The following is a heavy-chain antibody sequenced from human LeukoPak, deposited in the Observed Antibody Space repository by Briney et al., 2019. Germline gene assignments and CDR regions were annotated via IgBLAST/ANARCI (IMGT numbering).Heavy chain of an antibody. CDR1: GGTFSSHV. D-gene: IGHD2-2*01. CDR2: IIPIFGTA. CDR3: ARPSRIKKYQLPHGAFDI. V-gene: IGHV1-69*13. Sequence: ASVKVSCKASGGTFSSHVIVWVRQAPGQGLEWMGGIIPIFGTANYAQKFQGRVTITADESTSTAYMELSSLRSEDTAVYYCARPSRIKKYQLPHGAFDIWGQGTIVTVSS. J-gene: IGHJ3*02.